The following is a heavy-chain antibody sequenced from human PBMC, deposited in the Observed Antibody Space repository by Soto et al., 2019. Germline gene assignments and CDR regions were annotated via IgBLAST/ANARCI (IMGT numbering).Heavy chain of an antibody. CDR2: TYYRSKWYN. V-gene: IGHV6-1*01. J-gene: IGHJ6*02. D-gene: IGHD1-26*01. Sequence: QTLSLTCAISGDSVSSNSAAWNWIRQSPSRGLEWLGRTYYRSKWYNDYAVTVKSRITINPDTSKKQFSMQLNSVTPEDTTVYYCARAGIVGATLRMDVWGQGTTVTVSS. CDR3: ARAGIVGATLRMDV. CDR1: GDSVSSNSAA.